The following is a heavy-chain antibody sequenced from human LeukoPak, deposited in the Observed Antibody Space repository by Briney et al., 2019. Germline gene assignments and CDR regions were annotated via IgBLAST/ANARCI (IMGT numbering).Heavy chain of an antibody. J-gene: IGHJ4*02. CDR2: IIPIFGTA. CDR3: ARDRYSGSYQMDY. Sequence: ASVTVSCKASGGTFSSYAISWVRQAPGQGLEWMGGIIPIFGTANYAQKFQGRVTITTDESTSTAYMELSSLRSEDTAVYYCARDRYSGSYQMDYWGQGTLVTVSS. CDR1: GGTFSSYA. V-gene: IGHV1-69*05. D-gene: IGHD1-26*01.